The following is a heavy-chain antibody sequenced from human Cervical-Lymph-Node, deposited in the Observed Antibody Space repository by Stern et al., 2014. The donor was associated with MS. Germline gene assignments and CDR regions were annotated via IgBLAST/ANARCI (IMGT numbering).Heavy chain of an antibody. CDR3: ARDSVRYGDYSLFDY. CDR1: GFTFSDYA. V-gene: IGHV3-30*01. Sequence: VQLVESGGGVVQPGRSLRLSCAPSGFTFSDYAMHWVRQAPGKALEWVAVISYEGSNEYYADSVKGRFTISRDNSKNTLYLQMNSLRAEDTAVYFCARDSVRYGDYSLFDYWGQGTRVTVSS. D-gene: IGHD4-17*01. J-gene: IGHJ4*02. CDR2: ISYEGSNE.